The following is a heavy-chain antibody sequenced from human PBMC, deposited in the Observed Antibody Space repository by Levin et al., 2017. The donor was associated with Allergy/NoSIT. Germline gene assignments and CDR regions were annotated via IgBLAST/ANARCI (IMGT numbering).Heavy chain of an antibody. CDR3: AKGGYTVAYK. D-gene: IGHD5-24*01. CDR2: ISDDSSSGR. V-gene: IGHV3-23*01. Sequence: GESLKISCAASGFTFSNYAVAWVRPAPGKGLEWVSSISDDSSSGRFYADSVKGRFTISRDNSKNTLYLQMNSLRVDDTAVYYCAKGGYTVAYKWGQGTLVTVSS. J-gene: IGHJ4*02. CDR1: GFTFSNYA.